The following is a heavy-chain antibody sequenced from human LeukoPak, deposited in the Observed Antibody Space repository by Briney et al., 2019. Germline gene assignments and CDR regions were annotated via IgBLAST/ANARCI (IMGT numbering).Heavy chain of an antibody. D-gene: IGHD3-16*01. CDR2: IYYSGST. J-gene: IGHJ3*02. CDR3: ARHAYPTSFDI. CDR1: GGSISSYY. Sequence: SETLSLTCTVSGGSISSYYWSWIRQPPGKGLEWIGYIYYSGSTNYNPSLKSRVTISVDTPKNQFSLKLSSVTAADTAVYYCARHAYPTSFDIWGQGTMVTVSS. V-gene: IGHV4-59*08.